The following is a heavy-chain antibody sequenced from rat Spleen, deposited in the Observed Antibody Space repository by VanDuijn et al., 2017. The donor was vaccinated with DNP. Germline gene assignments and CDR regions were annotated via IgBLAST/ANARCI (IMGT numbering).Heavy chain of an antibody. CDR2: ISYSGRT. D-gene: IGHD1-5*01. Sequence: EVQLQESGPGLVEPSQSLSLTCSVTGHSITSNYWGWIRKFPGNKMEWIGHISYSGRTTYNPSLKSRISISRDTSKNQFFLHLNSVTTEDTATYYCARWKIGPHYFDYWGQGVMVTVSS. CDR3: ARWKIGPHYFDY. V-gene: IGHV3-1*01. J-gene: IGHJ2*01. CDR1: GHSITSNY.